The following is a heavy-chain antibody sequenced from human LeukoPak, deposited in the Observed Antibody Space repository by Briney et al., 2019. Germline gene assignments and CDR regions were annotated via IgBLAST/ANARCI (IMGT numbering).Heavy chain of an antibody. J-gene: IGHJ3*02. Sequence: SETLSLTCTVSGYSISSGYYWGWIRQPPGKGLEWIGSFYHSGSSYYNPSLKSRVTISVDTSKNQFSLNLTSVTAADTAVYYCAKGSWLGFGFDIWGQGTMVIVSS. CDR3: AKGSWLGFGFDI. D-gene: IGHD1-26*01. CDR1: GYSISSGYY. V-gene: IGHV4-38-2*02. CDR2: FYHSGSS.